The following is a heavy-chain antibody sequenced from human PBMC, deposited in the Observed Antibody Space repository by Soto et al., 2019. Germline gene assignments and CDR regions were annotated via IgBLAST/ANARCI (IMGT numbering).Heavy chain of an antibody. J-gene: IGHJ4*02. CDR3: ARESTAYYYDSSGYLGY. CDR1: GYTFTSYY. D-gene: IGHD3-22*01. Sequence: GASVKVSCKASGYTFTSYYMHWVRQAPGQGLEWMGIINPSGGSTSYAQKFQGRVTMTRDTSTSTVYMELSSLRSEDTAVYYCARESTAYYYDSSGYLGYWGQGTLVTVSS. CDR2: INPSGGST. V-gene: IGHV1-46*01.